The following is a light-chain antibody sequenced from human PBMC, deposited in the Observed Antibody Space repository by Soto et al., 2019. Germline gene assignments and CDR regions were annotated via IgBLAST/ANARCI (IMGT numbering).Light chain of an antibody. J-gene: IGKJ1*01. Sequence: EIVMTQSPATLSVSPGERATLSCRASQSVINNLAWYQQKPGQAPRLLIYGASTRATGIPDRFSGSVSGTEFTLTVSSLQSEDCAVYYCQQYNAWPRTFGQGTKVEIK. CDR1: QSVINN. V-gene: IGKV3-15*01. CDR2: GAS. CDR3: QQYNAWPRT.